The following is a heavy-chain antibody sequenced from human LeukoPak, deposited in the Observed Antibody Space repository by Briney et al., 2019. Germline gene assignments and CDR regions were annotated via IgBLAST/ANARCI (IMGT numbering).Heavy chain of an antibody. V-gene: IGHV4-59*01. J-gene: IGHJ4*02. Sequence: PSETLSLTCTVSGGSISTNYWSWIRQPPGKRLEWIGYVYYSGSSSYNPSLKSRVTMLVDTSKNQFSLKLSSVTAADTAVSYCAREPDYYGSGNNWGQGTLVTVSS. CDR1: GGSISTNY. CDR2: VYYSGSS. CDR3: AREPDYYGSGNN. D-gene: IGHD3-10*01.